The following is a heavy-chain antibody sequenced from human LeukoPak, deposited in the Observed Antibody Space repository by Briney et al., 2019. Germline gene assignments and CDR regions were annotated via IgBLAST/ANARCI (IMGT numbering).Heavy chain of an antibody. J-gene: IGHJ6*02. D-gene: IGHD2-2*01. Sequence: GGSLRLAWAAAGFTFSVYSMSWVRLAAGRGLEWVSSISGFNGDIDFAASVKGRFTISRDNAKNSLYLQMNSLRAEDTAVYYCARDYQLPHVPYYYYGMDVWGQGTTVTVSS. V-gene: IGHV3-21*01. CDR3: ARDYQLPHVPYYYYGMDV. CDR2: ISGFNGDI. CDR1: GFTFSVYS.